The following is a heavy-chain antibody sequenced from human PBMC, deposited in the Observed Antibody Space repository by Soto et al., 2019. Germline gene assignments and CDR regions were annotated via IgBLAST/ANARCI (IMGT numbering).Heavy chain of an antibody. CDR3: AKDWVVPAAAMGFDP. CDR1: GFTFSSYA. D-gene: IGHD2-2*01. CDR2: ISGSGGST. Sequence: GGSLRLSCAASGFTFSSYAMSWVRQAPGKGLEWVSAISGSGGSTYYADSVKGRFTISRDNSKNTLYLQMNSLRAEDTAVYYCAKDWVVPAAAMGFDPWGQGTLVTVYS. J-gene: IGHJ5*02. V-gene: IGHV3-23*01.